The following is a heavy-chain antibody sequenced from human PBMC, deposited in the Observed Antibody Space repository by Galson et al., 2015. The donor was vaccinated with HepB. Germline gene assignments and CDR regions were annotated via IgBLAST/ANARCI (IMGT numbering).Heavy chain of an antibody. V-gene: IGHV1-3*01. CDR1: GYTFTSYA. CDR2: INAGNGNT. D-gene: IGHD6-13*01. J-gene: IGHJ4*02. Sequence: SVKVSCKASGYTFTSYAMHWVRQAPGQRLEWMGWINAGNGNTKYSQKFQGRVTITRDTSASTAYMELSSLRSEDTAVYYCASPLLQRKAAAGPPNYWGQGTLVTVSS. CDR3: ASPLLQRKAAAGPPNY.